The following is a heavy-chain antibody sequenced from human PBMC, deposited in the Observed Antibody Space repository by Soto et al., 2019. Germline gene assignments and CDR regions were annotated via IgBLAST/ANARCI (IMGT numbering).Heavy chain of an antibody. CDR1: GFTFSSYG. CDR3: AKPSRYSYGYSDY. Sequence: GGSLRLSCAASGFTFSSYGMHWVRQAPGKGLEWAAVISCNGSNTYYADSVKGRFTISRDNSKNTLYLQMNSLRAEDTAVYYCAKPSRYSYGYSDYWGQGTLVTVSS. J-gene: IGHJ4*02. CDR2: ISCNGSNT. D-gene: IGHD5-18*01. V-gene: IGHV3-33*06.